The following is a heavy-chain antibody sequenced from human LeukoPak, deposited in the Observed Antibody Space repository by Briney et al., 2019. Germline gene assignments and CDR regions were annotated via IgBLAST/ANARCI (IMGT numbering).Heavy chain of an antibody. V-gene: IGHV3-7*01. D-gene: IGHD3-3*01. J-gene: IGHJ6*03. CDR1: GFTFSSLW. Sequence: GGSLRLSCAASGFTFSSLWMSWVRQAPGKGLEWVANIKQNGSEESYVDSVKGRFTISRDNAQNSLYLQMNSLRAEDTAVYYCARDPTESSYYDFWSGAHYYYMDVWGKGTTVTVSS. CDR3: ARDPTESSYYDFWSGAHYYYMDV. CDR2: IKQNGSEE.